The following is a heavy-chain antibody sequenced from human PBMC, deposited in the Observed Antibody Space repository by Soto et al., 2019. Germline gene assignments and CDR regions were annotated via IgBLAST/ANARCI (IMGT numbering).Heavy chain of an antibody. D-gene: IGHD3-10*01. J-gene: IGHJ6*02. Sequence: QVQLQESGPALVRPSDSLSLMCSVSGVPITTFYWCWIRQAPGKGLEYIAYIYYGGSTHYNPALKSRVTISVDTANNEFSLKLRSVTAADTAAYYCARGQLLRYQYGLYVWGQGTTVIV. CDR2: IYYGGST. CDR1: GVPITTFY. CDR3: ARGQLLRYQYGLYV. V-gene: IGHV4-59*07.